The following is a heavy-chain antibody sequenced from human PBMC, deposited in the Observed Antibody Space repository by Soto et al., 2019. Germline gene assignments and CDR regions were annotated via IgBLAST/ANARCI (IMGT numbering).Heavy chain of an antibody. CDR2: VSNDGIRE. D-gene: IGHD4-4*01. Sequence: GGSLRLSCVASGFTFSGFGMHWVRQSPGKGLDWVAVVSNDGIREFYADSVRGRFIISRDNAKDTLYLYLDSLRPEDSAVYYCVKDTTTLSLSFDYWGKGTLVTVSS. CDR1: GFTFSGFG. CDR3: VKDTTTLSLSFDY. V-gene: IGHV3-30*18. J-gene: IGHJ4*02.